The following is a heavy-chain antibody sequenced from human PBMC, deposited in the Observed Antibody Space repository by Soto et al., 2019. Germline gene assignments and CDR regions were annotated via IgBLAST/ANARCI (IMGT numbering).Heavy chain of an antibody. CDR3: ASSGDDSSGYATSDY. CDR1: GGSISSSNW. V-gene: IGHV4-4*02. Sequence: QVQLQESGPGLVKPSGTLSLTCAVSGGSISSSNWWSWVRQPPGKGLEWIGEIYHSGSTNYNPSLKGRVTIAVDKSKTQFSLKLSSVTAADTAVYYCASSGDDSSGYATSDYWGQGTLVTVSS. J-gene: IGHJ4*02. CDR2: IYHSGST. D-gene: IGHD3-22*01.